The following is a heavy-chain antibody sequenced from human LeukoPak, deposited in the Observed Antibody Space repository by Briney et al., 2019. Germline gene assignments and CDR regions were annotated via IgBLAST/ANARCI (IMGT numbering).Heavy chain of an antibody. CDR1: GGSFSGYY. CDR3: ARGGYGGSYYGVYDY. Sequence: PSETLSLTCAVYGGSFSGYYWSWIRQPPGKGLEWIGEINHSGSTNYNPSLKSRVTISVDTSKNRFSLKLSSVTAADTAVYYCARGGYGGSYYGVYDYWGQGTLVTVSS. J-gene: IGHJ4*02. V-gene: IGHV4-34*01. CDR2: INHSGST. D-gene: IGHD1-26*01.